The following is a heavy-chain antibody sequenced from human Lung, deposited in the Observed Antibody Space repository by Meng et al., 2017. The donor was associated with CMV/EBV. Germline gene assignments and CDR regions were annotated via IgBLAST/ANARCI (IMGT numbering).Heavy chain of an antibody. V-gene: IGHV1-69*04. J-gene: IGHJ6*02. D-gene: IGHD3-22*01. CDR1: GCTFSSYT. Sequence: SVXVSXKASGCTFSSYTISWVRQAAGQGLEWMGRIIPILGIANHAQKFQGRVTSTADKSTSTAYMELSILRSEDTAVYYCARDSSGDSSPGDYYYYGMDVWGQGTXVNVYS. CDR2: IIPILGIA. CDR3: ARDSSGDSSPGDYYYYGMDV.